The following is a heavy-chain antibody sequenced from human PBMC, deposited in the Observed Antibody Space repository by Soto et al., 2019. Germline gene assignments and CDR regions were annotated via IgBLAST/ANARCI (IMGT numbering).Heavy chain of an antibody. V-gene: IGHV4-30-4*01. CDR3: ARAGDDTGRGYYPVRDV. Sequence: SQPMSDTCTVAGGSISSYYRSRIRQPPGKGLEWIGYIYYSGSTYYNPSLKSRVTISVNTSKNQFSLKLSSVTAADTAVYYCARAGDDTGRGYYPVRDVWGHGTTVPVS. CDR1: GGSISSYY. CDR2: IYYSGST. J-gene: IGHJ6*02. D-gene: IGHD1-26*01.